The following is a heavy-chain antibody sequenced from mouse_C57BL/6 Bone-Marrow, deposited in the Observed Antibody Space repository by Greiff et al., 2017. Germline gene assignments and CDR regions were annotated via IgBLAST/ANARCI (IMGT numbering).Heavy chain of an antibody. CDR3: TRDEDGYYAMDY. J-gene: IGHJ4*01. V-gene: IGHV5-9-1*02. Sequence: EVQVVESGEGLVKPGGSLKLSCAASGFTFSSYAMSWVRQTPEKRLEWVAYISSGGDYIYYADTVKGRFTISRDNARNTLYLQMSSLKSEDTAMYYCTRDEDGYYAMDYWGQGTSVTVSS. CDR1: GFTFSSYA. D-gene: IGHD2-3*01. CDR2: ISSGGDYI.